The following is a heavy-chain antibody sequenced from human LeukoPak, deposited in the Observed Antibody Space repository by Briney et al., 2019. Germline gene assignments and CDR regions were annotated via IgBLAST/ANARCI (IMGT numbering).Heavy chain of an antibody. Sequence: GGSLRLSCAASGFTFSDYYMSWIRQAPGKGLEWVSYISSSGSTIYYADSVKGRFTISRDNAKNSLYLQMNSLRAEDTAVYYCASTVYSGYYYEGAFDIWGQGTMVTVSS. V-gene: IGHV3-11*01. CDR3: ASTVYSGYYYEGAFDI. J-gene: IGHJ3*02. CDR1: GFTFSDYY. CDR2: ISSSGSTI. D-gene: IGHD3-22*01.